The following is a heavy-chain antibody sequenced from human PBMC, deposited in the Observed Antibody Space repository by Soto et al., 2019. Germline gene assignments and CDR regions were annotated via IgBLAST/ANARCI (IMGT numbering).Heavy chain of an antibody. J-gene: IGHJ1*01. Sequence: QVQLVESGGGVVQPGRSLRLSCAASGFTFSSYGMHWVRQAPGKGLEWVAVIWYDGSNKYYADSVKGRFTISRDNSKNTLDLQMNSLRAEDTAVYYCARGLDFDSSGLNAEAFQHWGQGTLVTVSS. D-gene: IGHD3-22*01. CDR2: IWYDGSNK. V-gene: IGHV3-33*01. CDR1: GFTFSSYG. CDR3: ARGLDFDSSGLNAEAFQH.